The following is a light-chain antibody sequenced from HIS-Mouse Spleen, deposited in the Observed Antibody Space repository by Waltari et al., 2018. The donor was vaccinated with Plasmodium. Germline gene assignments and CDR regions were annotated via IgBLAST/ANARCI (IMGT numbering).Light chain of an antibody. Sequence: EIVMTHSPATLSVSPGERATLSCRARQSVSSNLAWYQQKPGQAPRLLIYGASTRATGIPARFSGSGSGTEFTLTISSLQSEDFAVYYCQQYNNWPFTFGPGTKVDIK. V-gene: IGKV3-15*01. CDR1: QSVSSN. CDR2: GAS. CDR3: QQYNNWPFT. J-gene: IGKJ3*01.